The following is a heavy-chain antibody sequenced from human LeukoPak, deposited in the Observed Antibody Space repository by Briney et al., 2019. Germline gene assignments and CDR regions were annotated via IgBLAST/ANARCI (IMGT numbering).Heavy chain of an antibody. J-gene: IGHJ4*02. V-gene: IGHV3-9*01. Sequence: GRSLRLSCAASGFTFDDYAMHWVRHAPGKGLEWDSGISWNSGSIGYADSVKGRFTISRDNAKNSLYLQMNSLRAEDTALYYCAKDISAVAGSFDYWGQGTLVTVSS. D-gene: IGHD6-19*01. CDR1: GFTFDDYA. CDR3: AKDISAVAGSFDY. CDR2: ISWNSGSI.